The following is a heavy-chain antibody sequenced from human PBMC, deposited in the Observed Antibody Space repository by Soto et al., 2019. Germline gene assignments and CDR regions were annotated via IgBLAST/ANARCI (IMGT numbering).Heavy chain of an antibody. D-gene: IGHD1-1*01. V-gene: IGHV3-15*01. CDR1: GFTFSNAW. CDR3: TTEERTARDEVRILDY. CDR2: IKSKTDGVTT. J-gene: IGHJ4*02. Sequence: GGSLRLSCAASGFTFSNAWMSWVRQAPGKGLEWVGRIKSKTDGVTTDYAAPVKGRFTISRDDSKNTLYLQMNSLKTEDTAVYYCTTEERTARDEVRILDYWGQGTLVTVSS.